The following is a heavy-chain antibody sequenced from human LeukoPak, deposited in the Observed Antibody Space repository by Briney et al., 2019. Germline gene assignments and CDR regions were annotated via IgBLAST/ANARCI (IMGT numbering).Heavy chain of an antibody. CDR3: ARGSGSYSPYYYYGMDV. D-gene: IGHD3-10*01. Sequence: SETLSLTSAVYGGSFSGYYWSWIRQPPGKGLEWIGEINHSGSTNYNPSLKSRVTISVDTSKNQFSLKLSSVTAADTAVYYCARGSGSYSPYYYYGMDVWGQGTTVTVSS. CDR2: INHSGST. V-gene: IGHV4-34*01. J-gene: IGHJ6*02. CDR1: GGSFSGYY.